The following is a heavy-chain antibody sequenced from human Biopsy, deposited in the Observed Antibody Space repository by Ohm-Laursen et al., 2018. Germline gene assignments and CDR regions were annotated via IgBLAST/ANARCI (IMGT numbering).Heavy chain of an antibody. J-gene: IGHJ6*02. D-gene: IGHD4-11*01. CDR3: ARDSGILNYGNFKYYHYYGMDV. Sequence: SDTLSLTCTASGDSITTYYWNWIRQPPGKGLEWIGHIYYSVMTNYNPSLQSRVSISVDTSRNQVSLTLSSVTAADTAVYYCARDSGILNYGNFKYYHYYGMDVWGQGTKVTVSS. CDR1: GDSITTYY. CDR2: IYYSVMT. V-gene: IGHV4-59*01.